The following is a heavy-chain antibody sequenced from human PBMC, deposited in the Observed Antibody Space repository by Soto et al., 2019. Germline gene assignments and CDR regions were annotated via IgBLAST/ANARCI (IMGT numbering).Heavy chain of an antibody. D-gene: IGHD3-22*01. CDR1: GYTFTGYY. CDR3: ASSDYYDSSGTFDY. J-gene: IGHJ4*02. CDR2: INPNSGGT. V-gene: IGHV1-2*04. Sequence: ASVKVSCKASGYTFTGYYMHWVRQAPGQGLEWMGWINPNSGGTNYAQKFQGWVTMTRDTSISTAYMELSSLRSEDTAVYYCASSDYYDSSGTFDYWGQGTLVTVSS.